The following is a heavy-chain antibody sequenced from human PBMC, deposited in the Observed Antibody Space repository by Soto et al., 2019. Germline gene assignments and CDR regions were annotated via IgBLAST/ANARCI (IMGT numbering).Heavy chain of an antibody. V-gene: IGHV4-59*01. CDR2: VYYSGPT. Sequence: PSETLSLTCTVSGGPFSRFYWSWIRQPPGKGLEGIGYVYYSGPTNYSPALKGRVSISVATSKSQFSLKLTSVPAADTAVYYCATYDSGGKFDFWGLGTLVTISS. D-gene: IGHD3-22*01. J-gene: IGHJ4*02. CDR1: GGPFSRFY. CDR3: ATYDSGGKFDF.